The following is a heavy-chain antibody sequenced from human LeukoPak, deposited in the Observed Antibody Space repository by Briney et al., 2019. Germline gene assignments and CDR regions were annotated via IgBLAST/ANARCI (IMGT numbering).Heavy chain of an antibody. Sequence: PSETLSLICTVSGGSISSYHWSWIRQPVGKGLEWIGRIYSTGSTNYNPSLKSRVTMSLDTSKNQFSLKLSSVTAADTAVYYCARLPATTGPYDPFDIWGQGTVVTVSS. CDR2: IYSTGST. D-gene: IGHD4-17*01. CDR1: GGSISSYH. CDR3: ARLPATTGPYDPFDI. J-gene: IGHJ3*02. V-gene: IGHV4-4*07.